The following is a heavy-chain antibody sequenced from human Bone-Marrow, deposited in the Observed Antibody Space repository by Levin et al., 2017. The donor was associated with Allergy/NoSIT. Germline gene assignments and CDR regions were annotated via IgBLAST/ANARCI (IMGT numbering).Heavy chain of an antibody. CDR1: GFTFSSYS. J-gene: IGHJ4*02. CDR2: ISSSSSTI. D-gene: IGHD6-13*01. Sequence: GESLKISCAASGFTFSSYSMYWVRQAPGKGLEWVSYISSSSSTIYYADSVKGRFTISRDNAKNSLYLQMNSLRDEDTAVYYCARDMSGAAAGIHYWGQGTLVTVSS. V-gene: IGHV3-48*02. CDR3: ARDMSGAAAGIHY.